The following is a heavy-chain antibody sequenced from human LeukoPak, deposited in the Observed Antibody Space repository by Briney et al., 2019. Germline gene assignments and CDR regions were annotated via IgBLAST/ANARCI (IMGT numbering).Heavy chain of an antibody. CDR1: GFTFSSYG. V-gene: IGHV3-33*01. CDR2: IWYDGSNK. D-gene: IGHD6-19*01. J-gene: IGHJ4*02. Sequence: GGSLRLSCAASGFTFSSYGMHWVRQAPGKGLEWVAVIWYDGSNKYYADFVKGRFTISRDNSKDTLYLQMNSLRAEDTAVYYCAREAVAGTPDYWGQGTLVTVSS. CDR3: AREAVAGTPDY.